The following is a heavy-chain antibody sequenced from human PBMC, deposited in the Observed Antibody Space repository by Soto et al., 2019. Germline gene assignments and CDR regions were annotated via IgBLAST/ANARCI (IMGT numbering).Heavy chain of an antibody. CDR2: IYPGDSDT. J-gene: IGHJ4*02. Sequence: PGESLKISCKGSGYSFTSYWIGWVRQMPGKGLEWMGIIYPGDSDTRYSPSFQGQVTISADKSISTAYLQWSSLKASDTATYYCARRWWSGYDFGYYFDYWGQGTLVTVSS. V-gene: IGHV5-51*01. CDR3: ARRWWSGYDFGYYFDY. CDR1: GYSFTSYW. D-gene: IGHD5-12*01.